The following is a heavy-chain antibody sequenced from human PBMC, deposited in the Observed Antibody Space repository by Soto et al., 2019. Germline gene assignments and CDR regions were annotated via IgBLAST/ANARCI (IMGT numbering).Heavy chain of an antibody. CDR2: TKNKANSYTT. D-gene: IGHD3-16*01. CDR1: VFTFSYRY. CDR3: TIEGAYPGPDFDY. J-gene: IGHJ4*02. V-gene: IGHV3-72*01. Sequence: GGALRLSSAASVFTFSYRYMDWVRQPPGKGLEWVGRTKNKANSYTTEYAASVKGRFTISRDDSRNSVYLQMNSLKTDDTAVYYCTIEGAYPGPDFDYWGQGTLVTVSS.